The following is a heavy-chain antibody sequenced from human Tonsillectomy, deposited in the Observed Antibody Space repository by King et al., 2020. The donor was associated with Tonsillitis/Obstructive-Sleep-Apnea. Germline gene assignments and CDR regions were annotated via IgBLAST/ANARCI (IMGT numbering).Heavy chain of an antibody. Sequence: VQLVESGGGLVQPGRSLRLSCTASGFTFGIYPMSWVRQAPGKGLEWVGFIRSKAYGGTTEYAASVKGRFTITRDDSKSIAYLQMNSLKTEDTAVYYCTNIRFLEWSMYYYYYMDVWGKGTTVTVSS. CDR1: GFTFGIYP. V-gene: IGHV3-49*04. CDR2: IRSKAYGGTT. J-gene: IGHJ6*03. CDR3: TNIRFLEWSMYYYYYMDV. D-gene: IGHD3-3*01.